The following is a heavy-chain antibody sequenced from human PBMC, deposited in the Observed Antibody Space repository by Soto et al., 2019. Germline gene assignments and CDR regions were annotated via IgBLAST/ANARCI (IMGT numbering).Heavy chain of an antibody. CDR2: IYYSGST. D-gene: IGHD6-19*01. CDR1: GGSISSSSYY. Sequence: SETLSLTCTVSGGSISSSSYYWGWIRQPPGKGLEWIGSIYYSGSTYYNPSLKSRVTISVETSKNQFSLKLSSVTAADTAVYYCRGDSSKSSGWYLSARWFDPWGQGTLVTVSS. CDR3: RGDSSKSSGWYLSARWFDP. V-gene: IGHV4-39*01. J-gene: IGHJ5*02.